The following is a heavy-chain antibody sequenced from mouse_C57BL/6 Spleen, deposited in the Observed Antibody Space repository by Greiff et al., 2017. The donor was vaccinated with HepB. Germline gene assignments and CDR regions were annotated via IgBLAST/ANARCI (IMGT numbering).Heavy chain of an antibody. CDR1: GYSITSGYY. V-gene: IGHV3-6*01. J-gene: IGHJ3*01. CDR3: ARDKDSSGFAY. Sequence: DVQLQESGPGLVKPSQSLSLTCSVTGYSITSGYYWNWIRQFPGNKLEWMGYISYDGSNNYNPSLKNRISITRDTSKNQFFLKLNSVTTEDTATYYCARDKDSSGFAYWGQGTLVTVSA. CDR2: ISYDGSN. D-gene: IGHD3-2*02.